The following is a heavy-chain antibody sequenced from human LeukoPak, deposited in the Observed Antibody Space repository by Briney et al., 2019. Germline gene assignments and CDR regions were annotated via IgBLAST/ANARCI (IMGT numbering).Heavy chain of an antibody. V-gene: IGHV3-33*01. CDR3: ARWGGTRQYYFDY. CDR1: GFIFSEYG. Sequence: GGSLRLSCAVSGFIFSEYGFHWVRQAPGKGLEWVAVTRFDGSIKQYADSVKGRFTISRDDSKNTLYLQMNFLKSEDTAVYYCARWGGTRQYYFDYWGQGTLVTVSS. CDR2: TRFDGSIK. J-gene: IGHJ4*02. D-gene: IGHD1-1*01.